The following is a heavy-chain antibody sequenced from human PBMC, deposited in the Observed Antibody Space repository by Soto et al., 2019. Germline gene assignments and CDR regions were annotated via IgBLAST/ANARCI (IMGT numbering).Heavy chain of an antibody. Sequence: SPTLSLTCAISGDSVSSNSAAWNWIRQSPSRGLEWLGRTYYRSKWYNDYAVSVKSRITINPDTSKNQFSLQLNSVTPEDTAVYYCSRDSKLKRLSWYYYYGMDVSRQGTTVTVPS. CDR1: GDSVSSNSAA. J-gene: IGHJ6*02. CDR3: SRDSKLKRLSWYYYYGMDV. CDR2: TYYRSKWYN. V-gene: IGHV6-1*01. D-gene: IGHD1-1*01.